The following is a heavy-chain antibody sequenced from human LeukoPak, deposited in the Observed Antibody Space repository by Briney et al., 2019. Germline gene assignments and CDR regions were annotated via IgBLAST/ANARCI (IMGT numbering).Heavy chain of an antibody. CDR3: ARLLRFDSSGYYEHFQH. CDR1: GGSISSSSYY. CDR2: IYYSGST. V-gene: IGHV4-39*01. D-gene: IGHD3-22*01. Sequence: SETLSLTCTVSGGSISSSSYYWGWIRQPPGKGLEWIGSIYYSGSTYYNPSLKSRFTISVDTSKNQFSLKLSSVTAADTAVYYCARLLRFDSSGYYEHFQHWGQGTLVTVSS. J-gene: IGHJ1*01.